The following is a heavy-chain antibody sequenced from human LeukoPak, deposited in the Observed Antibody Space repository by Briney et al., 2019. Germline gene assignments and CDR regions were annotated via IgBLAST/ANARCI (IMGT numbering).Heavy chain of an antibody. J-gene: IGHJ4*02. CDR1: GFTFSTYG. Sequence: GGSLRLSCAASGFTFSTYGMHWVRQAPGKGLEWVSAISNNGGYTYYADSVQGRFTISRDNSKSTLCLQMNSLRAEDTAVYYCAKQLGYCSDGSCYFPYWGQGTLVAVSS. V-gene: IGHV3-23*01. D-gene: IGHD2-15*01. CDR2: ISNNGGYT. CDR3: AKQLGYCSDGSCYFPY.